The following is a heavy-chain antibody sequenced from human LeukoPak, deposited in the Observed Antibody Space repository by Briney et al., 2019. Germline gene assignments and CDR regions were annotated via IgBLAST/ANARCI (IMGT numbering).Heavy chain of an antibody. V-gene: IGHV3-33*01. CDR2: IWYDGSNK. D-gene: IGHD1-26*01. Sequence: GGSLRLSCAASGFTFSSYGMHWVRQAPGKGLEWVAVIWYDGSNKYYADSVEGRSTISRDNSKNTLYLQMNSLRAEDTAVYYCARDVSWASAFDIWGQGTMVTVSS. J-gene: IGHJ3*02. CDR3: ARDVSWASAFDI. CDR1: GFTFSSYG.